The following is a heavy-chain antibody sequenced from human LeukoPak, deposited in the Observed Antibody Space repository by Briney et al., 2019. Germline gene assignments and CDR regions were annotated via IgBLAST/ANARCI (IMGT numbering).Heavy chain of an antibody. V-gene: IGHV4-31*03. D-gene: IGHD5-12*01. CDR2: IYYSGST. CDR3: ARWLPTENFDY. CDR1: GGSISSGGYY. J-gene: IGHJ4*02. Sequence: SETLSLTCTVSGGSISSGGYYWSWIRQHPGKGLEWIRYIYYSGSTYYNPSLKSRVTISVDTSKNQFSLKLSSVTAADTAVYYCARWLPTENFDYWGQGTLVTVSS.